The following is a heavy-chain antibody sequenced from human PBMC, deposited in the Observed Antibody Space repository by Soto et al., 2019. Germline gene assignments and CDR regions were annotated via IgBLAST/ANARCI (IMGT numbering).Heavy chain of an antibody. V-gene: IGHV2-5*02. J-gene: IGHJ4*02. Sequence: QITLKESGPTLVKPTQTLTLTCTFSGFSLSTSGVSVGWIRQPPGKALEWLALIYWDDDKRLSPSQKSRLTITNDTPKTQVVLAISAMDPVPTATYYCAHRYCSCRRCLTFGHWGQGTLVTVSS. CDR3: AHRYCSCRRCLTFGH. D-gene: IGHD2-15*01. CDR2: IYWDDDK. CDR1: GFSLSTSGVS.